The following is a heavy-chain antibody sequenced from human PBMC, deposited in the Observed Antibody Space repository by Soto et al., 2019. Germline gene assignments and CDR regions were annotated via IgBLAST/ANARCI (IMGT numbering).Heavy chain of an antibody. V-gene: IGHV4-39*01. CDR2: VFYTGFT. J-gene: IGHJ4*02. CDR3: ASSQKGYNWNYFDH. CDR1: GGSISGSYYY. D-gene: IGHD1-20*01. Sequence: PSETLSLTCAVSGGSISGSYYYWDWLRQSPGKGPEWIGSVFYTGFTSYHPSLESRASVSVDTSKNQSSRKVSGVSAADTAVYYCASSQKGYNWNYFDHWGQGALVTVSS.